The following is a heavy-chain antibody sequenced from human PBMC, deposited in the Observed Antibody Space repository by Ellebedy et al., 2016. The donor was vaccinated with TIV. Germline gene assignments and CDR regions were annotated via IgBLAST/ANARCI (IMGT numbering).Heavy chain of an antibody. Sequence: ASVKVSXXASGYTFSSHYINWVRQATGQGLEWMGIIDPGGGSTSYAQKFQGRVTMTRDTSTNTVYMELSGLRPDDTAVYYCARGLWGAPIWGQGTMVTVSS. CDR2: IDPGGGST. J-gene: IGHJ3*02. V-gene: IGHV1-46*01. CDR3: ARGLWGAPI. D-gene: IGHD3-16*01. CDR1: GYTFSSHY.